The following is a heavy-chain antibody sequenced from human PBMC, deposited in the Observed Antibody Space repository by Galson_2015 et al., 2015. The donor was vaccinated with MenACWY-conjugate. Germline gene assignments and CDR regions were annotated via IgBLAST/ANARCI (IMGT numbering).Heavy chain of an antibody. V-gene: IGHV3-23*01. CDR1: GFTFGDYA. Sequence: SLRLSCAASGFTFGDYAMSWVRQAPGKGLEWVSGIGGRGGSGAGTYYADSVKGRFTISRDNSKNTLYLQMNSLRAEDTAVYYCATGSSWYTWFDPWGQGTLVTVSS. J-gene: IGHJ5*02. CDR2: IGGRGGSGAGT. CDR3: ATGSSWYTWFDP. D-gene: IGHD6-13*01.